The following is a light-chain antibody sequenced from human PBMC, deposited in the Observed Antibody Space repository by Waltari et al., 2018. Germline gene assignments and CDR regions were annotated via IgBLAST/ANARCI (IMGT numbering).Light chain of an antibody. CDR2: EAS. CDR3: QQCNSYLLT. V-gene: IGKV1-5*03. CDR1: QSIGSS. J-gene: IGKJ4*01. Sequence: IQMTQSPSTLSASLGDRVTITCRASQSIGSSLACYQQKPGKAPKVVIYEASSLESGVPSRFSGSGSGTEFTLTISSLQPDDFATYYCQQCNSYLLTFGGGTKVEIK.